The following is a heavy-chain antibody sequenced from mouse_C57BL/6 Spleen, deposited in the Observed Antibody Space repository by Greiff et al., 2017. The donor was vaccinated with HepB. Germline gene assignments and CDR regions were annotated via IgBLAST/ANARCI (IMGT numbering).Heavy chain of an antibody. Sequence: QVQLQQPGAELGMPGASVKLSCKASGYTFTSYWMHWVKQRPGQGLEWIGEIDPSDSYTNYNQKFKGKSTLTVDKSSSTAYMQLSILTSEDSAVYYGATQTEPRAMDYWGQGTSVTVSS. CDR1: GYTFTSYW. V-gene: IGHV1-69*01. CDR3: ATQTEPRAMDY. D-gene: IGHD3-1*01. CDR2: IDPSDSYT. J-gene: IGHJ4*01.